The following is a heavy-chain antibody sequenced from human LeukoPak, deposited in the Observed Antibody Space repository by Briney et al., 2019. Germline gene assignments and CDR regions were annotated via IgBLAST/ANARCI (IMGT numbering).Heavy chain of an antibody. V-gene: IGHV4-61*02. J-gene: IGHJ4*02. D-gene: IGHD4-17*01. CDR3: AREFGYAVTSLDY. CDR1: GGSISSGSDY. CDR2: IYTSGST. Sequence: PSQTLSPTCTVSGGSISSGSDYWSWIRQPAGKGLEWIGRIYTSGSTHYNPSLKSRVTISVDTSKNQFSLKLSSVTAADTAVYYCAREFGYAVTSLDYWGQGTLVTVSS.